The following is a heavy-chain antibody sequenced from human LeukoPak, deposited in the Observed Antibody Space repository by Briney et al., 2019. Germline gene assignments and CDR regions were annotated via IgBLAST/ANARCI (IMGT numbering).Heavy chain of an antibody. CDR1: GGSISSSSYY. CDR2: IYYSGST. D-gene: IGHD6-19*01. CDR3: ARQDSSGWNYYYYYYMDV. V-gene: IGHV4-39*01. J-gene: IGHJ6*03. Sequence: PSETLSLTCTVSGGSISSSSYYWGWIRQPPGKGLEWIGSIYYSGSTYYNPSLKSRVTISVDTSKNQFSLKLSSVTAADTVVYYCARQDSSGWNYYYYYYMDVWGKGTTVTISS.